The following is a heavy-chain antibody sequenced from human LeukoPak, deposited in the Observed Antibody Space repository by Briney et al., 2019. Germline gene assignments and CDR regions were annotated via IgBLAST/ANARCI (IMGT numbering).Heavy chain of an antibody. CDR3: AREVGAVLGAFDI. CDR2: IIPIFGTA. CDR1: GGTFSSYA. J-gene: IGHJ3*02. Sequence: GASVTVSCKASGGTFSSYAISWVRQAPGQGLEWMGGIIPIFGTANYAQKFQGRVTITADESTSTAYMELSSLRSEDTAVYYCAREVGAVLGAFDIWGQGTMVTVSS. V-gene: IGHV1-69*13. D-gene: IGHD3-3*01.